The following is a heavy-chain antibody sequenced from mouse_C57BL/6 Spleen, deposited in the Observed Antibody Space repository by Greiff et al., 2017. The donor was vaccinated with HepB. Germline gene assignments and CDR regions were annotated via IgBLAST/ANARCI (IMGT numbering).Heavy chain of an antibody. V-gene: IGHV6-6*01. CDR3: TGGSSHYYAMDY. Sequence: EVKLEESGGGLVQPGGSMKLSCAASGFTFSDAWMDWVRQSPEKGLEWVAEIRNKANNHATYYAESVKGRFTISRDDSKSSVYLQMNSLRAEDTGIYYCTGGSSHYYAMDYWGQGTSVTVSS. CDR2: IRNKANNHAT. J-gene: IGHJ4*01. D-gene: IGHD1-1*01. CDR1: GFTFSDAW.